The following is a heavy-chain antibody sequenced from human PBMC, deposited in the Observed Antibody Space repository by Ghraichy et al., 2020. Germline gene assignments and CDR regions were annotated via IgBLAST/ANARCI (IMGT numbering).Heavy chain of an antibody. CDR2: IRSKAYGATI. Sequence: GGSLRLSCTASGFTFGDYSLSWVRQAPGKGLEWVGFIRSKAYGATIQYAASVKGRFTMSRDDSKSIAYLQMNSLKTEDSAVYYCTVNGPLGDSSGYSMDVWGQGTTVTVSS. J-gene: IGHJ6*02. CDR1: GFTFGDYS. V-gene: IGHV3-49*04. CDR3: TVNGPLGDSSGYSMDV. D-gene: IGHD3-22*01.